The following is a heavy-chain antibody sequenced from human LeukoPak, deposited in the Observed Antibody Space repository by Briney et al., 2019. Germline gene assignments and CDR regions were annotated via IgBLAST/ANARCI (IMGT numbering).Heavy chain of an antibody. CDR2: ISWNSGSI. CDR1: GFTFDDYA. D-gene: IGHD5-18*01. Sequence: PGGSLRLSCAASGFTFDDYAMHWVRQAPGKGLEWVSGISWNSGSIGYADSVKGRFTISRDNAKNSLYLQMNSLRAEDTALYYCAKDIAQLWPHGSSFDHWGQGTLVTVSS. CDR3: AKDIAQLWPHGSSFDH. V-gene: IGHV3-9*01. J-gene: IGHJ4*02.